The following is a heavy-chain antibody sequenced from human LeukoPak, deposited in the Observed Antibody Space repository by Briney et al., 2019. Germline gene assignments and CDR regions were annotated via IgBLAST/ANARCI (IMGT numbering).Heavy chain of an antibody. V-gene: IGHV1-69*05. CDR3: AREELNYYDSSGYSNWFDP. CDR2: LIPIFGTA. Sequence: ASGDASSKPSGLTFRSYAISWGRQPPGQRRRGRGGLIPIFGTAIDAQKFQGRVTITTNESTSTSYMEPSSLRSEDTAMYYCAREELNYYDSSGYSNWFDPWGQGTLVTVSS. D-gene: IGHD3-22*01. CDR1: GLTFRSYA. J-gene: IGHJ5*02.